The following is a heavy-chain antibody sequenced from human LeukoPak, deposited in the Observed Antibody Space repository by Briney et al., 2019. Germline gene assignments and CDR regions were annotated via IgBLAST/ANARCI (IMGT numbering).Heavy chain of an antibody. CDR2: INHSGST. CDR1: GGSFSYYY. Sequence: SETLSLTCAVYGGSFSYYYWAWIRQSPGKGLEWIGQINHSGSTNYNPSLKSRVTISVDTSKNQFSLKLSSVTAADTAVYYCARDSRPNYYYGMDVWGQGTTVTVSS. V-gene: IGHV4-34*01. CDR3: ARDSRPNYYYGMDV. D-gene: IGHD6-6*01. J-gene: IGHJ6*02.